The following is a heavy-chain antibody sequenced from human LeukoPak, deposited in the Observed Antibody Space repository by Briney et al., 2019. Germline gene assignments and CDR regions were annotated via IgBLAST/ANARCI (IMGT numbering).Heavy chain of an antibody. J-gene: IGHJ4*02. CDR2: ISDSFRIT. D-gene: IGHD4-17*01. CDR3: AKRHGDYFDY. V-gene: IGHV3-23*01. Sequence: PGGSLSLSCAASGFPFSSYAMSWVRQPPVKGLECISTISDSFRITDDADSVKGRFTISRDNSKNTLYLQMNTLRAEDTAVYYCAKRHGDYFDYWGQGTLVTVSS. CDR1: GFPFSSYA.